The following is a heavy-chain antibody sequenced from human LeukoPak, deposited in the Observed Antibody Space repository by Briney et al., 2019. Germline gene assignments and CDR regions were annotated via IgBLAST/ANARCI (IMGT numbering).Heavy chain of an antibody. D-gene: IGHD3-3*01. V-gene: IGHV3-23*01. Sequence: PGGSLRLSCAVSGFTFSSYAMSWVRQAPGKGLEWVSAISGSGGSTYYADSVKGRFTISRDNSKNTLYLQMNSLRAEDTAVYYCARRSYDFWSGYYPPGDYYYYGMDVWGQGTTVTVSS. J-gene: IGHJ6*02. CDR1: GFTFSSYA. CDR3: ARRSYDFWSGYYPPGDYYYYGMDV. CDR2: ISGSGGST.